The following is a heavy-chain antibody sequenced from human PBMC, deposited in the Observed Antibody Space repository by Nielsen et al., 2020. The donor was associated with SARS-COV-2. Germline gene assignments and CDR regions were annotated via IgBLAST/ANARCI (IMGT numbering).Heavy chain of an antibody. Sequence: SETLSLTCTVSGGSISSGDYYWSWIRQPPGKGLEWIGYIYYSGSTYYNPSLKSRVTISVDTSKNQFSLKLSSVTAADTAVFYCAREGPYYGSGSSVNWFDPWGQGTLVTVSS. CDR2: IYYSGST. D-gene: IGHD3-10*01. V-gene: IGHV4-30-4*01. CDR1: GGSISSGDYY. CDR3: AREGPYYGSGSSVNWFDP. J-gene: IGHJ5*02.